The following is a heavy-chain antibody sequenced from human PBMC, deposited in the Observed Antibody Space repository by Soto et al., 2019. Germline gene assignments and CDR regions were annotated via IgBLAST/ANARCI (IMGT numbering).Heavy chain of an antibody. CDR2: IYWNGGST. CDR1: GFTFDDYG. J-gene: IGHJ5*02. V-gene: IGHV3-20*01. Sequence: GGSLRLSCAASGFTFDDYGMSWVRQAPGKGLEWVSGIYWNGGSTGYADSVKGRFTISRDNAKNSLYLQMNSLRAEDTALYHCARDHPPARGYSGYDGWRNWFDPWGQGTLVTVSS. CDR3: ARDHPPARGYSGYDGWRNWFDP. D-gene: IGHD5-12*01.